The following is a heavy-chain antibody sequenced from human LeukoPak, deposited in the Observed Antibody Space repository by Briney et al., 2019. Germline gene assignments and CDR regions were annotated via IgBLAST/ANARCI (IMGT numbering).Heavy chain of an antibody. D-gene: IGHD2-15*01. Sequence: ASVKVSCKASGYTFTSYYMHWVRQAPGQGLEWMGIINPSGGSTSYAQKFQGRVTMTRDTSTSTVYMELSSLRSEDTAVYYCARGSGGSRRRVRSYYYYYMDVWGKGTTVTISS. CDR2: INPSGGST. J-gene: IGHJ6*03. V-gene: IGHV1-46*01. CDR1: GYTFTSYY. CDR3: ARGSGGSRRRVRSYYYYYMDV.